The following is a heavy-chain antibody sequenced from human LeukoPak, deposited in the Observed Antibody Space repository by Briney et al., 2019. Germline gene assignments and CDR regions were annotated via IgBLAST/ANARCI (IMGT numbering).Heavy chain of an antibody. D-gene: IGHD4-17*01. CDR1: GFAFSGYW. CDR3: ARDTGWYFDL. J-gene: IGHJ2*01. CDR2: ITGDGSST. V-gene: IGHV3-74*01. Sequence: PGGSLRLSCAASGFAFSGYWMHWVRHPPGKGLVWVSRITGDGSSTTYADSAKGRFTISRDNAKNTLYLQMISLRAEDTAVYYCARDTGWYFDLWGRGTLVTVSS.